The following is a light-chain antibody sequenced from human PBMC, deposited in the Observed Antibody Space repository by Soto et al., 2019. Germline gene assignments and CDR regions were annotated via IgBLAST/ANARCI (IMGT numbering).Light chain of an antibody. CDR3: QQHGTSPIT. J-gene: IGKJ5*01. CDR2: GAS. CDR1: QSVRSN. V-gene: IGKV3-20*01. Sequence: EIVMTQSPATLSVSPGERATLSCRASQSVRSNLAWHQQKPGQTPRLLVYGASNRATGIPDRFSGSGSGTDFTLTISRLEPDDFAVYYCQQHGTSPITFGQGTRLEI.